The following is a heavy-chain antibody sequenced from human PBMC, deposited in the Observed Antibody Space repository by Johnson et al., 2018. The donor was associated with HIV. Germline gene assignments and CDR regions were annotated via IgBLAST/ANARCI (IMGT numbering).Heavy chain of an antibody. CDR2: IKQDGSEK. D-gene: IGHD6-13*01. J-gene: IGHJ3*02. CDR1: GFTFSSYW. Sequence: VQLVESGGGLVQPGGSLRLSCAASGFTFSSYWMRWVRQAPGKGLEWVANIKQDGSEKNYLDSVKGRFTISRDNSKNTLYLQMNTLRAEDTAVYYCAKVAVATAAGGVPLDIWGPGTMVTVSA. CDR3: AKVAVATAAGGVPLDI. V-gene: IGHV3-7*01.